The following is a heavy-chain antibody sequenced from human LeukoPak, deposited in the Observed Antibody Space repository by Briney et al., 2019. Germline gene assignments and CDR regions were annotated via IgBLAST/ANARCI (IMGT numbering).Heavy chain of an antibody. CDR2: INPNSGGT. CDR1: GYTFTGYY. Sequence: GASVKVSCKASGYTFTGYYMHWVRQAPGQGLEWLGWINPNSGGTNYAQKFQGRVTMTRDTSISTAYMELTRLRADDTAIYYCARDRGSSWYLRWDAFDIWGQGTMVTVSS. J-gene: IGHJ3*02. D-gene: IGHD6-13*01. CDR3: ARDRGSSWYLRWDAFDI. V-gene: IGHV1-2*02.